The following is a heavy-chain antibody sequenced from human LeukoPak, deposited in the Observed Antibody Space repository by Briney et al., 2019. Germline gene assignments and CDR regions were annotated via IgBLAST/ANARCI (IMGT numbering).Heavy chain of an antibody. J-gene: IGHJ6*02. CDR1: GFTFSSYG. Sequence: GGSLRLSCAASGFTFSSYGMHWVRQAPGKGLEWVAVISYDGSNKYCADSVKGRFTISRDNSKNTLYLQMNSLRAEDAAVYYCAKDLGSRTDYYDSSGYTHYGMDVWGQGTTVTVSS. CDR2: ISYDGSNK. V-gene: IGHV3-30*18. CDR3: AKDLGSRTDYYDSSGYTHYGMDV. D-gene: IGHD3-22*01.